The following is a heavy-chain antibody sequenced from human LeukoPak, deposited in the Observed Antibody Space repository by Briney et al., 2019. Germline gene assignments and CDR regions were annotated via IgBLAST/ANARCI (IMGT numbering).Heavy chain of an antibody. J-gene: IGHJ4*02. CDR2: IRYDGTNK. CDR3: ARGVSSGWYTVFDY. D-gene: IGHD6-19*01. Sequence: PGGSLRLSCAASGFTFSNYGMHWVRQAPGKGLEWVAFIRYDGTNKYYADSVKGRFTISRDNSKNTLYLQMNSLRAEDTAVYYCARGVSSGWYTVFDYWGQGTLVTVSS. CDR1: GFTFSNYG. V-gene: IGHV3-30*02.